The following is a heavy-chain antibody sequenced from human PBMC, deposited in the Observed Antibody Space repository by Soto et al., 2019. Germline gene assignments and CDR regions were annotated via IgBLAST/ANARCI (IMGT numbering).Heavy chain of an antibody. CDR3: ARDLRKFYYFDS. D-gene: IGHD4-17*01. J-gene: IGHJ4*02. CDR1: GYRFATYW. CDR2: IDPTDSYT. V-gene: IGHV5-10-1*01. Sequence: GESLKISCQGSGYRFATYWSSWVRQMPGKGLECMGRIDPTDSYTDYSPSFEGHVTMSVDRSINTAYLEWSSLRAEDTAVYYCARDLRKFYYFDSWGQGTQVTVSS.